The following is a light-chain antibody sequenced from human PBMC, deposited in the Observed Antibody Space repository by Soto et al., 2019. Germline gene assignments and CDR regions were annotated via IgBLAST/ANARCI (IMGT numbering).Light chain of an antibody. V-gene: IGLV3-1*01. CDR2: ENT. CDR1: KLGDTY. J-gene: IGLJ2*01. Sequence: SYELTQPPSVSVSPGQTASISCSGDKLGDTYASWYQQKPGQSPVLVIYENTKRPSGIPERFSGSNSGNTATLTISGTQSMDEADYYCQAWDSNAVVFGGGTKLTVL. CDR3: QAWDSNAVV.